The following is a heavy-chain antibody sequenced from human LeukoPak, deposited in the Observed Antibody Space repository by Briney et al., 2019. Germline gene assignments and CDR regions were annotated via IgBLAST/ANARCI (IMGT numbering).Heavy chain of an antibody. CDR2: IYYSGST. CDR3: ARATSSGYYYLL. J-gene: IGHJ4*02. V-gene: IGHV4-59*01. D-gene: IGHD3-22*01. CDR1: GGSISSYY. Sequence: PSETLSLTCTVSGGSISSYYWSWIRQPPGKGLEWIGYIYYSGSTNYNPSLKSRVTISVDTSKNQFSLKLSSVTAADTAVYYCARATSSGYYYLLWGQGTLATVSS.